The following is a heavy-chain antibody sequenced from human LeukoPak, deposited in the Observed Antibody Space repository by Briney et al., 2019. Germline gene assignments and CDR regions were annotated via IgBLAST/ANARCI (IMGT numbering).Heavy chain of an antibody. Sequence: PGRSLRLSCAASGFTFDDYAMHRVRQAPGKGLEWVSGISWNSGSIGYADSVKGRFTISRDNAKNSLYLQMNSLRAEDTALYYCAKGLGGGYWYYFDYWGQGTLVTVSS. CDR1: GFTFDDYA. J-gene: IGHJ4*02. CDR2: ISWNSGSI. CDR3: AKGLGGGYWYYFDY. V-gene: IGHV3-9*01. D-gene: IGHD5-18*01.